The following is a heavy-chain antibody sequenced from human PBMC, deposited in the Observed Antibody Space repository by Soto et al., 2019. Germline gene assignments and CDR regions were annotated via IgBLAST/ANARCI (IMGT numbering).Heavy chain of an antibody. J-gene: IGHJ6*02. CDR1: GYTLTELS. CDR3: APSVALMGYYYGSGSNYYGMDV. CDR2: FDPEDGET. Sequence: ASVKVSCKVSGYTLTELSMHWVRQAPGKGLEWMGGFDPEDGETIYAQKFQGRVTMTEDTSTDTAYMELSSLRSEDTAVYYCAPSVALMGYYYGSGSNYYGMDVWGQGTTVTVSS. V-gene: IGHV1-24*01. D-gene: IGHD3-10*01.